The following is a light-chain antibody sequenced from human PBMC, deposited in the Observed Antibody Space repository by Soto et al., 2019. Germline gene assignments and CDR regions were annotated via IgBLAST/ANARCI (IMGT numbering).Light chain of an antibody. CDR2: GAS. CDR3: QHRGRWPRT. Sequence: EIVLTHSPATLSLSPGERATLSCRASQSVNDYLAWYQQKPGQAPRVLIYGASNRATGIPVRFSGSGSGTDFTLTISSLEPEDFAVYYCQHRGRWPRTFGQGTKLEIK. CDR1: QSVNDY. V-gene: IGKV3-11*01. J-gene: IGKJ2*01.